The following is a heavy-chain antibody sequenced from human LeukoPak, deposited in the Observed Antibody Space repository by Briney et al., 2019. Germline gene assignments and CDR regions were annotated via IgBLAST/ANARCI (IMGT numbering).Heavy chain of an antibody. J-gene: IGHJ4*02. CDR3: ARDDYGDHTMDY. Sequence: GGSLRLSCVASGFTLSAFAMSWVRQAPGKGLVWVSRINTDGSSTSYADSVKGRFTISRDNAKNTLYLQMSSLRAEDTAVYYCARDDYGDHTMDYWGQGTLVTVSS. D-gene: IGHD4-17*01. CDR2: INTDGSST. CDR1: GFTLSAFA. V-gene: IGHV3-74*01.